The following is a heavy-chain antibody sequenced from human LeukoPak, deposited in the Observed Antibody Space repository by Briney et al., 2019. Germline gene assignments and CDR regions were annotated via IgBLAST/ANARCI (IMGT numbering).Heavy chain of an antibody. Sequence: PGGSLRLSCAASGFSFMNAWMTWVRQAPGKGLEWVGRIKSNADGGTPDYAAPARGRFTISRDDSKNTPYLQMNSLKTEDTAVYYCTTFYHEYSPYWGRGTLVTVSS. CDR2: IKSNADGGTP. CDR1: GFSFMNAW. J-gene: IGHJ4*02. V-gene: IGHV3-15*01. CDR3: TTFYHEYSPY. D-gene: IGHD2/OR15-2a*01.